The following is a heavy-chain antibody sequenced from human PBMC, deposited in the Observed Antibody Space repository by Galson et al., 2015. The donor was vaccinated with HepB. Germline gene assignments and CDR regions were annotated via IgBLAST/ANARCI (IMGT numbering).Heavy chain of an antibody. J-gene: IGHJ3*01. D-gene: IGHD3-22*01. CDR3: VREGTYYYDSSGYRGALDF. V-gene: IGHV3-72*01. CDR1: GFTFSEHF. CDR2: SRKRGNSDIT. Sequence: SLRLSCAASGFTFSEHFMDWVRQAPGKGLEWVGRSRKRGNSDITEYAASVKGRFTISRDDSKNSLYLLMNSLKSEDTAVYYCVREGTYYYDSSGYRGALDFWGQGTVVTVSS.